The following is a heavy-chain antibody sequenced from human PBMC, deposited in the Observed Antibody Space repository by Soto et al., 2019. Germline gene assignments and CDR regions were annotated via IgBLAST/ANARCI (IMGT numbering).Heavy chain of an antibody. CDR1: GGSISSYY. J-gene: IGHJ3*02. CDR2: IYYSGST. Sequence: SETLSLTCTVSGGSISSYYWSWIRQPPGKGLEWIGYIYYSGSTNYNPSLKSRVTISVDTSKNQFSLKLSSVTAADTAVYYCASSSIAARPEQGGAFDIWGQGTMVTVSS. CDR3: ASSSIAARPEQGGAFDI. D-gene: IGHD6-6*01. V-gene: IGHV4-59*01.